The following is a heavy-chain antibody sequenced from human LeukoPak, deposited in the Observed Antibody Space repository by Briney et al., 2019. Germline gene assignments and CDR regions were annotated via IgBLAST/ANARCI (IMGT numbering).Heavy chain of an antibody. J-gene: IGHJ4*02. CDR1: GFTFSNYS. CDR2: ISSSSSYI. V-gene: IGHV3-21*01. CDR3: ARVSSYCSSTSCTGDY. Sequence: GGSLRLSCAASGFTFSNYSLNWVRQAPGKGLEWVSSISSSSSYIYYADSVKGRFTISRDNAKNSLYLQMNRLRAEDTAVYYCARVSSYCSSTSCTGDYWGQGTLVTVSS. D-gene: IGHD2-2*01.